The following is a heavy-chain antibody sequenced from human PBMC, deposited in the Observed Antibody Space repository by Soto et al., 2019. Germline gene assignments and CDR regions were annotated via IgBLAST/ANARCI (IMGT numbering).Heavy chain of an antibody. J-gene: IGHJ4*02. CDR2: IYWDDDK. D-gene: IGHD4-4*01. CDR1: GFSLSTSGVD. CDR3: EHRRPYSNSPEYFYDY. V-gene: IGHV2-5*02. Sequence: QITLKESGPTLVKPTQTLTLTCTFSGFSLSTSGVDVGWIRQPPGKALEWLALIYWDDDKRYQPSLKRRLSIIQCNSKNQADLTITHMDTPVRDKYYREHRRPYSNSPEYFYDYCGQGTLVTVSS.